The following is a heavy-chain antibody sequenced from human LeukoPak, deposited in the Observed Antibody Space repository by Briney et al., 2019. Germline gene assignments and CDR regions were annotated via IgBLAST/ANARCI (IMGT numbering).Heavy chain of an antibody. J-gene: IGHJ5*02. Sequence: SETLSLTCTVSGGSISRSSYYWGWIRQPPGKGLEWIGSIFYSGSTYYNPSLKSRVTISVDKSKNQFSLKLSSVTAADTAVYYCARIGSGSYYTNWFDPWGQGTLVTVSS. CDR1: GGSISRSSYY. D-gene: IGHD3-10*01. CDR3: ARIGSGSYYTNWFDP. CDR2: IFYSGST. V-gene: IGHV4-39*07.